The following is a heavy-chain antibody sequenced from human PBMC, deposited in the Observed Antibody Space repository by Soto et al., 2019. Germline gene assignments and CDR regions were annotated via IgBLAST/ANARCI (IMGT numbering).Heavy chain of an antibody. J-gene: IGHJ4*02. D-gene: IGHD3-22*01. CDR2: ITWNTGII. CDR1: GFSFSDYY. Sequence: PGGSLRLSCAASGFSFSDYYMHWVRQAPGKGLEWVSGITWNTGIIGYADSVKGRFTISRDNAKNSLYLQMNSLRAEDTAEYFCATMYYYDRSNYYYFDYWGQGTPVTVSS. V-gene: IGHV3-9*01. CDR3: ATMYYYDRSNYYYFDY.